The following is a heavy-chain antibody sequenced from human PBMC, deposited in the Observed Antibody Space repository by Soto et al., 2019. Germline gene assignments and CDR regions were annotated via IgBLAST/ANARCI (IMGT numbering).Heavy chain of an antibody. CDR2: ISGSGGST. J-gene: IGHJ4*02. D-gene: IGHD2-21*02. V-gene: IGHV3-23*01. Sequence: GGSLRLSCAASGFTFSSYAMSWVRQAPGKGLEWVSAISGSGGSTYYADSVKGRFTISRDNSKNTLYLHWSSLRASDTAMYFCARQTPSGLQRYFDSWGQGTLVTVSS. CDR3: ARQTPSGLQRYFDS. CDR1: GFTFSSYA.